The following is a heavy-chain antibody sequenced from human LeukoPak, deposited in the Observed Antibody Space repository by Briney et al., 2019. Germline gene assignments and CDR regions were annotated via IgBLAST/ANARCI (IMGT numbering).Heavy chain of an antibody. CDR2: IKPNSGGT. J-gene: IGHJ6*03. CDR1: GYSFTNYG. V-gene: IGHV1-2*02. D-gene: IGHD5-12*01. Sequence: GASVKVSCKTSGYSFTNYGITWVRQAPGQGLEWMGWIKPNSGGTNYAQKFQGRVTMTRDTSISTAYMELSRLGSDDTAVYYCARDRVDIVAPYYMDVWGKGTTVTISS. CDR3: ARDRVDIVAPYYMDV.